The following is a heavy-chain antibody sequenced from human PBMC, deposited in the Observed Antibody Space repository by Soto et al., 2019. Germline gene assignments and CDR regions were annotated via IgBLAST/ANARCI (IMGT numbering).Heavy chain of an antibody. CDR2: IWYDGSNK. CDR1: GFTFSTYG. CDR3: ARDRPEGRDYLYYSDY. D-gene: IGHD4-17*01. Sequence: GGSLRLSCAASGFTFSTYGMHWVRQAPGKGLEWVAVIWYDGSNKYYTDSVKGRFTISRDNSKNTLYLQMNSLRAEDTAVYYSARDRPEGRDYLYYSDYWGQGTLVTGSS. J-gene: IGHJ4*02. V-gene: IGHV3-33*01.